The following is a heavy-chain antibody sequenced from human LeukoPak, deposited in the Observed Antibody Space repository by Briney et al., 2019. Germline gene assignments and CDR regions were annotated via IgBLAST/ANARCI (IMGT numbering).Heavy chain of an antibody. Sequence: PSETLSLTCTVSGGSISSSSSYYWVWMRQPPGKGLEWIGSIYYSGSTYYNPSLKSRVTISVDTSKNQFSLRLNSVTAADTAVYYCARHTSMVRGVMKYYFDYWGQGTLATVSS. CDR2: IYYSGST. CDR3: ARHTSMVRGVMKYYFDY. CDR1: GGSISSSSSYY. D-gene: IGHD3-10*01. J-gene: IGHJ4*02. V-gene: IGHV4-39*01.